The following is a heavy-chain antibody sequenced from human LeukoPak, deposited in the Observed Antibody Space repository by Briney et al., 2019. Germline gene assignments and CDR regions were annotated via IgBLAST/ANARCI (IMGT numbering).Heavy chain of an antibody. Sequence: SETLSLTCTVSGDSIRSYYWNWIRQPPGKGLEWIGYIYYSGSTNYNPSLKSRVTMSVDTSKNQFSLNLSSVTAADTAVYYCARGQGRFDYDSSGYYITDLDYWGQGTLVTVSS. J-gene: IGHJ4*02. D-gene: IGHD3-22*01. CDR2: IYYSGST. V-gene: IGHV4-59*01. CDR3: ARGQGRFDYDSSGYYITDLDY. CDR1: GDSIRSYY.